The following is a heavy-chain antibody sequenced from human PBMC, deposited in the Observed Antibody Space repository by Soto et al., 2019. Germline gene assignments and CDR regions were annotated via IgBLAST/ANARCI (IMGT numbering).Heavy chain of an antibody. CDR3: AKNGTVETEYAFNI. D-gene: IGHD1-26*01. Sequence: ASVKVSCKASGRTLSSYAISWVRQAPGQGLEWMGGIIPIFGTANYAQKFQSRVTITADESTSTAYMELSSLRSEDTAVYYCAKNGTVETEYAFNIWGQGTMVTAS. CDR2: IIPIFGTA. V-gene: IGHV1-69*13. J-gene: IGHJ3*02. CDR1: GRTLSSYA.